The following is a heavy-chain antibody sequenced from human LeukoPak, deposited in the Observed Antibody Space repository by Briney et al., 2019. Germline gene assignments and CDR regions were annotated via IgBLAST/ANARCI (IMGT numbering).Heavy chain of an antibody. J-gene: IGHJ5*02. CDR1: GGSISSYY. V-gene: IGHV4-59*12. CDR3: ARDSMPRGYRYLGFDP. CDR2: IYYSGSA. Sequence: PSETLSLTCTVSGGSISSYYWSWIRQPPGKGLEWIGYIYYSGSANYNPSLKSRVTISVDTSKNQFSLKLSSVTAADTAVYYCARDSMPRGYRYLGFDPWGQGTLVTVSS. D-gene: IGHD5-18*01.